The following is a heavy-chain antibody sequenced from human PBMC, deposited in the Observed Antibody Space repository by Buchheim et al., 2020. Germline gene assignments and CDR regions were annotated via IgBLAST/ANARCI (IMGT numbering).Heavy chain of an antibody. Sequence: GQLVESGGGLVQPGGSLRLSCTASVFSFSSYWMNWVRQAPGRGLVWVSRINRDGSSTNYEDSVKGRFTISRDNAKNTLYLQMNSLRVEDTAVYYCARDESSTATTIRGFDDWGQGTL. V-gene: IGHV3-74*01. D-gene: IGHD4-17*01. CDR2: INRDGSST. CDR1: VFSFSSYW. CDR3: ARDESSTATTIRGFDD. J-gene: IGHJ4*02.